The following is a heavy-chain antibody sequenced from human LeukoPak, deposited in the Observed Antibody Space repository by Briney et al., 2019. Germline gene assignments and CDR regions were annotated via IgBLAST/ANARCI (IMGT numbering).Heavy chain of an antibody. D-gene: IGHD3-3*01. Sequence: TGGSLRLSCTASAFTFDDYAMSWVRQAPGKGLEWVSTINWNGGSTAYVDSVKGRFTISRDNAKNSLYLQMNSLRAEDTALYYCVRYDFWSGAKGGDYWGQGTLVTVSS. J-gene: IGHJ4*02. CDR1: AFTFDDYA. CDR3: VRYDFWSGAKGGDY. CDR2: INWNGGST. V-gene: IGHV3-20*04.